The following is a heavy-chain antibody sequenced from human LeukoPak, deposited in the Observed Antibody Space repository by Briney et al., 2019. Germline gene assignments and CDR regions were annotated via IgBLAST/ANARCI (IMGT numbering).Heavy chain of an antibody. CDR1: GFTFRSCE. CDR2: ISSSGSII. V-gene: IGHV3-48*03. Sequence: PGGSLRLSCAASGFTFRSCELSWVRQAPAKGLEWVSYISSSGSIIYYADSVKGRFTISRDSAKNSLYLQMNSLRAEDTAVYYCAKDEYYDSSGYYPPLDYWGQGTLVTVSS. D-gene: IGHD3-22*01. J-gene: IGHJ4*02. CDR3: AKDEYYDSSGYYPPLDY.